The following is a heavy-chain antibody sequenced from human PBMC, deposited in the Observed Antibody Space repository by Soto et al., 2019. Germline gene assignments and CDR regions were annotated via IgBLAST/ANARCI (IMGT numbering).Heavy chain of an antibody. CDR3: ARDRGPYDYVGMDV. Sequence: EVQLVESGGGLVQPGGSLRLSCAVSGFTFSSYDMHWVRQRTGKGLEWVSAIGTDGNTYYTASVTGRFTISRENAKNSLYLQRGSLRAEDTAVYYCARDRGPYDYVGMDVWGQGTTVTVSS. D-gene: IGHD3-16*01. CDR1: GFTFSSYD. J-gene: IGHJ6*02. CDR2: IGTDGNT. V-gene: IGHV3-13*01.